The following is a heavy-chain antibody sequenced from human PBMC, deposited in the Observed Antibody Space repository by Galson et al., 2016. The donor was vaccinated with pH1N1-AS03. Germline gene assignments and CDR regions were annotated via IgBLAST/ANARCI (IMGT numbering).Heavy chain of an antibody. CDR1: GFTFSSYE. J-gene: IGHJ6*02. CDR2: ISSSGNNI. D-gene: IGHD6-13*01. V-gene: IGHV3-48*03. CDR3: ARVITAQYSSSLYPGVVGLD. Sequence: SLRLSCAASGFTFSSYEMNWVRQAPGKGLEWVAYISSSGNNIYYADSVKGRFTISRDNSKNSLYLQMNSLRAEDTAVYYCARVITAQYSSSLYPGVVGLDWGQGTTVTVSS.